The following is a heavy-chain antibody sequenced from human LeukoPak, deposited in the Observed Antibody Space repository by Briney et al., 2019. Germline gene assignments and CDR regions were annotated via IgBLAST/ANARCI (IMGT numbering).Heavy chain of an antibody. Sequence: AGGSLRLSCAASGFTFSSYAMSWVRQAPGAGLEWVSSISSGGHNIFYADPVKGRFTISRDNAKNSLYLQMNGLRVDDTAVYYCARHGDGFYHGMDVWGQGTTVTVSS. D-gene: IGHD4-17*01. J-gene: IGHJ6*01. CDR1: GFTFSSYA. CDR2: ISSGGHNI. CDR3: ARHGDGFYHGMDV. V-gene: IGHV3-21*01.